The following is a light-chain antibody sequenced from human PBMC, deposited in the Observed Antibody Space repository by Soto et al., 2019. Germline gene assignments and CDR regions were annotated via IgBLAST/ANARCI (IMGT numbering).Light chain of an antibody. V-gene: IGKV3-11*01. J-gene: IGKJ5*01. CDR3: QQRFNWQVT. CDR1: QSVSSY. Sequence: EIVLTHSPATLSLSPCESATLSFRASQSVSSYLAWYQQKPGQAPRLLIYDASNRATGIPARFSGSGSGTDFTLAISSLEPEDFAVYYCQQRFNWQVTFGQGTRLEI. CDR2: DAS.